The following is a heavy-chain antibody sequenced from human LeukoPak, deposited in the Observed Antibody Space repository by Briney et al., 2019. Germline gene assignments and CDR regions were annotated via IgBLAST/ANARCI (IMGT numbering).Heavy chain of an antibody. V-gene: IGHV3-73*01. Sequence: GGSLRLSCAAYGFIFSGSAIHWVRQASGKGLEWVGRIRGKVYSYETTYAASVKGRFTISRIDSNSTAYLQMNSLNTDDTAVYYCTTMSTAEGFDYWGQGTLVTVSS. D-gene: IGHD1-14*01. CDR1: GFIFSGSA. CDR2: IRGKVYSYET. CDR3: TTMSTAEGFDY. J-gene: IGHJ4*02.